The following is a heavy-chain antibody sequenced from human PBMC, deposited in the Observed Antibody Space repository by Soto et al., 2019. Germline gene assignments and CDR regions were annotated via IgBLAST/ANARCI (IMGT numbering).Heavy chain of an antibody. Sequence: SETLSLTCTVSGGSISSYYWSWIRQPPGKGLEWIGYIYYSGSTNYNPSLKSRVTISVDTSKHQFSLKLSSVTAADTAVYYCARGNSSGSYFEFRHWSDPSGQATLLTVSS. V-gene: IGHV4-59*01. CDR3: ARGNSSGSYFEFRHWSDP. CDR1: GGSISSYY. CDR2: IYYSGST. D-gene: IGHD6-19*01. J-gene: IGHJ5*02.